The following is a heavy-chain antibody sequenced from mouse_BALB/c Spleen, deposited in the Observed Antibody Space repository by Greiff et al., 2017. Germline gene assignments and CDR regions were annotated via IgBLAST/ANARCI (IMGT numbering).Heavy chain of an antibody. V-gene: IGHV2-6-7*01. CDR3: ARSPSITTVVDWYFDV. CDR2: IWGDGST. CDR1: GFSLTGYG. D-gene: IGHD1-1*01. Sequence: VQLVESGPGLVAPSQSLSITCTVSGFSLTGYGVNWVRQPPGKGLEWLGMIWGDGSTDYNSALKSRLSISKDNSKSQVFLKMNSLQTDDTARYYCARSPSITTVVDWYFDVWGAGTTVTVSS. J-gene: IGHJ1*01.